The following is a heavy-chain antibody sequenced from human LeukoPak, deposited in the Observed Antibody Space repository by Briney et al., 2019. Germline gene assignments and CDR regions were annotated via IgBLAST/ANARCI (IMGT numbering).Heavy chain of an antibody. Sequence: PGGSVRLSCAASGFTFSSYSMNWVRQAPGKGLEWVSSISSSSSYIYYADSVMGRFTISRDNAKNSLYLQMNSLRAEDTAVYYCARSRGYCSGGSCYSGYYFDYWGQGTLVTVSS. CDR1: GFTFSSYS. CDR3: ARSRGYCSGGSCYSGYYFDY. CDR2: ISSSSSYI. V-gene: IGHV3-21*01. J-gene: IGHJ4*02. D-gene: IGHD2-15*01.